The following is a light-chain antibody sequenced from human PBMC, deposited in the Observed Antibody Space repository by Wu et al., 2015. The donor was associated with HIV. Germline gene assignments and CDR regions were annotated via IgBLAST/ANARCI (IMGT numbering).Light chain of an antibody. Sequence: EIVLTQSPGTLSLSPGERATLSCRASQSVSSNFLAWYRQKPGQAPRLLVYATSNRATGIPDRISGSGSGTLFTLTISRLEPEDSAVYFCQQYVSSPTFGQGTRLEIK. V-gene: IGKV3-20*01. CDR1: QSVSSNF. CDR3: QQYVSSPT. J-gene: IGKJ5*01. CDR2: ATS.